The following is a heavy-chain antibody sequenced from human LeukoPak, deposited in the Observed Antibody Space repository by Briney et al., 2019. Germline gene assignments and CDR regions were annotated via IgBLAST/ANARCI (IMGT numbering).Heavy chain of an antibody. V-gene: IGHV3-23*01. Sequence: GGSLRLSCAASGFTFGSYAMSWVRQAPGKGLEWVSALSYSGGYTYYADSVKGRFTISRDNSKNMLYLQMNSLRAEDTAVYYCTKDFTFSESYYWGQGTLVTVSS. CDR1: GFTFGSYA. D-gene: IGHD1-26*01. CDR2: LSYSGGYT. CDR3: TKDFTFSESYY. J-gene: IGHJ4*02.